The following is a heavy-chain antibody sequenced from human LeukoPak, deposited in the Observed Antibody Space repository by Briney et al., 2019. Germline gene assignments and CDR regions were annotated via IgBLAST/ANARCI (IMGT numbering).Heavy chain of an antibody. CDR1: EFTFSNYA. V-gene: IGHV3-23*01. D-gene: IGHD2-2*01. Sequence: GGSLRLSCAASEFTFSNYAMSWVRQAPGKGLEWVATTGGSGSSTYYAESVKGRFTISRDKSKNTLYLQMNSLRAEDTAVYYCAKAYCSSTRCSSDLYFQHWGQGTLVTVSS. CDR3: AKAYCSSTRCSSDLYFQH. CDR2: TGGSGSST. J-gene: IGHJ1*01.